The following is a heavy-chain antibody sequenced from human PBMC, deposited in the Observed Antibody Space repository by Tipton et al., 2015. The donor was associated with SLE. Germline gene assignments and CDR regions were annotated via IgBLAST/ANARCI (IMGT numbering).Heavy chain of an antibody. Sequence: QQAPGQGLERMGWISAYNGNTNYAQKLQGRVTMTTDTSTSTAYMELRSLRSDVTAVYYCARDLLDDAFDIWGQGTMVTVSS. J-gene: IGHJ3*02. V-gene: IGHV1-18*01. CDR2: ISAYNGNT. D-gene: IGHD1-1*01. CDR3: ARDLLDDAFDI.